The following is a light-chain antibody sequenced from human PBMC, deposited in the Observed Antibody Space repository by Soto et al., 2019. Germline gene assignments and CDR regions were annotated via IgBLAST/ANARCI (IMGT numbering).Light chain of an antibody. J-gene: IGKJ1*01. CDR3: MQPLQSWT. V-gene: IGKV2-28*01. Sequence: DIVMTQSPLSPPVTPGEPASISCRSSQSLLHSNGYNYLDWYLQKPGQSPQLLIYLGSNRASGVPDRFSGSGSGTDFTLKISRVEAEDVGVYYCMQPLQSWTFGQGTKVDIK. CDR2: LGS. CDR1: QSLLHSNGYNY.